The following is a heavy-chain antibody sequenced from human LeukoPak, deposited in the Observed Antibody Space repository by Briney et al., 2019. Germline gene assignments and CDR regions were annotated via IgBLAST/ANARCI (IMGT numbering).Heavy chain of an antibody. CDR1: GFTFSSYE. Sequence: GGSLRLSCAASGFTFSSYEMNWVRQAPGNGLEWVSYISSSGSTIYYADSVKGRFTISRDNAKNSLYLQMNSLRAEDTAVYYCARPYSSGWYLDGYWGQGTLVTVSS. CDR2: ISSSGSTI. CDR3: ARPYSSGWYLDGY. D-gene: IGHD6-19*01. J-gene: IGHJ4*02. V-gene: IGHV3-48*03.